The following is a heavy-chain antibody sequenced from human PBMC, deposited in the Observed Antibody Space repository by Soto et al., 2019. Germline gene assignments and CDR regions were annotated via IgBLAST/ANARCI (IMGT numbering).Heavy chain of an antibody. CDR3: ARDRRYYGSGNDAFDI. D-gene: IGHD3-10*01. V-gene: IGHV1-69*01. J-gene: IGHJ3*02. CDR1: GGTISSYA. Sequence: QVQLVQSGAEVKKPGSSVKVSCKASGGTISSYAISWVRQAPGQGLEWMGGIIPIFGTANYAQKFQGRVTITADESTSTAYMELSSLRSEDTAVYYCARDRRYYGSGNDAFDIWGQGTMVTVSS. CDR2: IIPIFGTA.